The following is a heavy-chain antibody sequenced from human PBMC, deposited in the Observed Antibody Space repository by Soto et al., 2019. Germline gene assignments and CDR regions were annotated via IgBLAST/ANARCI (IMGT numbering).Heavy chain of an antibody. V-gene: IGHV3-48*02. D-gene: IGHD3-22*01. J-gene: IGHJ6*02. CDR2: ITTTSSTM. CDR1: GFIFSDYS. Sequence: PGWSLRLSCTPSGFIFSDYSMNWVRQAPGKGLEWISYITTTSSTMYYADSVKGRFTISRDNAKNSLYLQMNSPRDEDTAVYYCARDSSGRQYYGMDVWGQGTTVTVSS. CDR3: ARDSSGRQYYGMDV.